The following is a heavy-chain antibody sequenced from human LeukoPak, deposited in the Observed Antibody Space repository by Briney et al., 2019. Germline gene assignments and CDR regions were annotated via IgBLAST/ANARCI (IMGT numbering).Heavy chain of an antibody. D-gene: IGHD2/OR15-2a*01. CDR3: AKDRSYLLLWAPLDY. CDR1: GCTCDDYA. J-gene: IGHJ4*02. CDR2: ISWNSGTI. V-gene: IGHV3-9*01. Sequence: PGGSLRLSCAASGCTCDDYAMHWVRQAPGKGLEWVSGISWNSGTIDYADSVKGRFTISRDNAKNSLYLQMNSLRAEDTALYYCAKDRSYLLLWAPLDYWGQGTLVTVSS.